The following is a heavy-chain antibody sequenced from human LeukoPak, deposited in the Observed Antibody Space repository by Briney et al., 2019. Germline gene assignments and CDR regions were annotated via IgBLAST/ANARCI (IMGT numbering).Heavy chain of an antibody. Sequence: SETLSLTCTVSGGSISSYYWTWIRQPPGKGLGLEWIGYIYYSGGTNYNPSLKSRVTISIDTSKNQVSLKLSSVTAVDTAVYYCARLWDSSSSLDYWGQGTLVTVSS. CDR1: GGSISSYY. J-gene: IGHJ4*02. CDR2: IYYSGGT. D-gene: IGHD6-6*01. CDR3: ARLWDSSSSLDY. V-gene: IGHV4-59*08.